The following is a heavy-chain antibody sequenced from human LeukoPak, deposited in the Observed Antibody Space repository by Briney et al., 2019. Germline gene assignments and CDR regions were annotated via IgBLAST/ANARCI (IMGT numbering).Heavy chain of an antibody. CDR1: GGSFSGYY. D-gene: IGHD6-6*01. J-gene: IGHJ4*02. Sequence: SETLSLTCAVYGGSFSGYYWSWIRQPPGKGLEWIGEINHSGSTNYNPSLKSRVTISVDTSKNQLSLKLSSVTAADTAVYYCARHLIAARLFDYWGQGTLVTVSS. CDR2: INHSGST. V-gene: IGHV4-34*01. CDR3: ARHLIAARLFDY.